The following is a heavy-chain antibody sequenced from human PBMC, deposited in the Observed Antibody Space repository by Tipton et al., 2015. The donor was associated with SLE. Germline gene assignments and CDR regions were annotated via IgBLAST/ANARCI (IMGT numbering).Heavy chain of an antibody. CDR3: ARELSLDAFDL. CDR1: GFTFDDYA. V-gene: IGHV3-9*03. Sequence: RSLRLSCTASGFTFDDYAMHWVRRAPGKGLEWVSDISWNSANMGYADSVKGRFTISRDNAKNSLYLQMNSLRAEDMALYYCARELSLDAFDLWGQGTMVTVSS. D-gene: IGHD3-16*02. J-gene: IGHJ3*01. CDR2: ISWNSANM.